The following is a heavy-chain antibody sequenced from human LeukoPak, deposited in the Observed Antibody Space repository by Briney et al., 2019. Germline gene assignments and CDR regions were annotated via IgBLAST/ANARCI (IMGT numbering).Heavy chain of an antibody. CDR2: IYTSGST. Sequence: SETLSLTCTVSGGSISGYYWSWIRQPAGKGLEWIGRIYTSGSTNYNPSLKSRITMSVDTSMNQFSLKLSSVTAADTAVYYCARQDTGDGRAFDIWAKGQWSPSLQ. CDR1: GGSISGYY. CDR3: ARQDTGDGRAFDI. V-gene: IGHV4-4*07. J-gene: IGHJ3*02. D-gene: IGHD7-27*01.